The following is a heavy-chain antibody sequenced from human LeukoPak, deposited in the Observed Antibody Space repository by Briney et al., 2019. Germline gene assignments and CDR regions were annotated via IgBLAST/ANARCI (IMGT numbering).Heavy chain of an antibody. J-gene: IGHJ6*03. D-gene: IGHD3-3*01. CDR1: GGSISSSSYY. V-gene: IGHV3-11*04. CDR3: ARVEKYHFWSGYYGNYYYYYMDV. Sequence: LSLTCTVSGGSISSSSYYWGWIRQPPGKGLEWVSYISSSGGSIYYADSVKGRFTISRDNAKNSPYLQMNSLRAEDSAVYYCARVEKYHFWSGYYGNYYYYYMDVWGKGTTVTVSS. CDR2: ISSSGGSI.